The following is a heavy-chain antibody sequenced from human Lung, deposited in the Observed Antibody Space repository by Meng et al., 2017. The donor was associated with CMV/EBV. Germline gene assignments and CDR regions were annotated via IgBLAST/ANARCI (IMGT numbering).Heavy chain of an antibody. Sequence: ASLXVSCKASGYTFTGYNIHWVRQAPGQGLEWMGWINPHSGDTKYAQKFQGRVTLTTDTSINTAYMEVSRLKSDDTAVFFCARLFHTSLGTNYYYGMDVWGLGTTVTFSS. CDR3: ARLFHTSLGTNYYYGMDV. D-gene: IGHD3-10*01. V-gene: IGHV1-2*02. CDR2: INPHSGDT. CDR1: GYTFTGYN. J-gene: IGHJ6*02.